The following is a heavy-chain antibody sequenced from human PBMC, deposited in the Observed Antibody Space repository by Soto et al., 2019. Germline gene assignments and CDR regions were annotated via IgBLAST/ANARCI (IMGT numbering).Heavy chain of an antibody. D-gene: IGHD3-3*01. V-gene: IGHV3-48*01. CDR3: XRVIWSGHLTSDL. Sequence: EVQVVESGGGLVQPGGSLRLSCAASGFTFSSNSMNWVRQAPGKGLEWISYISSSSSTIYADSVKGRFTXSXDNAKNSXYLXXXXXXXXXXXXXXCXRVIWSGHLTSDLWGQGTLVTVSS. CDR1: GFTFSSNS. J-gene: IGHJ5*02. CDR2: ISSSSSTI.